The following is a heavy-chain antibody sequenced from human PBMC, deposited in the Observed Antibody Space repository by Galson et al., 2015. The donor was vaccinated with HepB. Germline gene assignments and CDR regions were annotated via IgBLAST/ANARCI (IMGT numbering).Heavy chain of an antibody. CDR2: ISSSSSYT. D-gene: IGHD5-24*01. Sequence: SLRLSCAASGFTFGDYYMSWIRQAPGKGLEWVSYISSSSSYTNYADSVKGRFTISRDNAKNSLYLQMNSLRAEDTAVYYCARGGGFKRWLQWVFDYWGQGTLVTVSS. J-gene: IGHJ4*02. CDR1: GFTFGDYY. V-gene: IGHV3-11*06. CDR3: ARGGGFKRWLQWVFDY.